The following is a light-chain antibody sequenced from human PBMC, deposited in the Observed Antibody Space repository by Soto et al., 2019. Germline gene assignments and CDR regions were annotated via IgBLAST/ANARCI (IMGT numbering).Light chain of an antibody. J-gene: IGKJ1*01. Sequence: EIVMTQSPATLSVSPGERATLACRASQSVNSNLAWYQQKPGQAPRLLIYGESTRATGVPARFSGSGSGTDFILTVSSLQSEDFSVYFCQKYNHGPTFGQGTKVEIK. V-gene: IGKV3-15*01. CDR2: GES. CDR1: QSVNSN. CDR3: QKYNHGPT.